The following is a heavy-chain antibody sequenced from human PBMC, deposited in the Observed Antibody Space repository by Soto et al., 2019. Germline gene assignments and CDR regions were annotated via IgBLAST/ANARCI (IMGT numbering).Heavy chain of an antibody. J-gene: IGHJ4*02. Sequence: GGSLRLSCAASGFTFSSYSMNWVRQAPGKGLEWVSSISSSSSYIYYADSVKGRFTISRDNAKNSLYLQMNSLRAEDTAVYYCARDFLDYGGLSDYWGQGTLVTVSS. CDR2: ISSSSSYI. CDR1: GFTFSSYS. V-gene: IGHV3-21*01. CDR3: ARDFLDYGGLSDY. D-gene: IGHD4-17*01.